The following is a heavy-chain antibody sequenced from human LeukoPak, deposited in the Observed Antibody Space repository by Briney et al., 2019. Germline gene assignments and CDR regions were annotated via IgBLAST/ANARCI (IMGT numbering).Heavy chain of an antibody. CDR2: INHSGST. CDR1: GGSFSGYY. Sequence: PSETLSLTCAVYGGSFSGYYWSWIRQPPGKGLEWIGEINHSGSTNYNPSLKSRVTISVDTSKNQFSLKLSSVTAADTAVYYCARGLQPLYYFDYWGQGTLVTVSS. D-gene: IGHD6-13*01. V-gene: IGHV4-34*01. J-gene: IGHJ4*02. CDR3: ARGLQPLYYFDY.